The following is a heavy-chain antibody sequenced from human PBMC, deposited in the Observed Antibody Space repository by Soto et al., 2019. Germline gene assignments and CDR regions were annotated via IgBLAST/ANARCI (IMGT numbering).Heavy chain of an antibody. V-gene: IGHV1-69*01. CDR2: IIPIFGTA. Sequence: QVQLVQSGAEVKKPGSSVKVSCKASGGTFSSYAISWVRQAPGQGLEWMGGIIPIFGTANYAQKFQGRVTITADESTSTAYREMSRLRSEDTAVYYCARDRRKDIVVVVAATQGAFDIWGQGTMVTVSS. J-gene: IGHJ3*02. CDR3: ARDRRKDIVVVVAATQGAFDI. D-gene: IGHD2-15*01. CDR1: GGTFSSYA.